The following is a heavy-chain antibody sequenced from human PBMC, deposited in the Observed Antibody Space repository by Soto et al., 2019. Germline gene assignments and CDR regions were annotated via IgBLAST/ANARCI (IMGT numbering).Heavy chain of an antibody. CDR3: ASVKSVAGGKSYFDY. J-gene: IGHJ4*02. CDR2: INAYNGKT. V-gene: IGHV1-18*01. Sequence: QVQLVQSGAEVKKPGASVKVSCKASGYTFTSYGITWVRQAPGQGLEWMGWINAYNGKTQYAQKLQGRVTMTTDTSTSTAYMELRSLRSDDTAVYYCASVKSVAGGKSYFDYWGQGTLVTVSS. D-gene: IGHD6-13*01. CDR1: GYTFTSYG.